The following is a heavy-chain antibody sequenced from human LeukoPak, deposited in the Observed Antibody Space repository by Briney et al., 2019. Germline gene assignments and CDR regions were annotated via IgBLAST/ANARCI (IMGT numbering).Heavy chain of an antibody. D-gene: IGHD3-3*01. CDR1: GGSFSGYY. V-gene: IGHV4-34*01. J-gene: IGHJ4*02. CDR3: ARGRFLEWYFDY. Sequence: SETLSLTCAVYGGSFSGYYWSWIRQPPGKGLEWIGEINHSGSTNYNPSLKSRVTISVDTSKNQFSLKLSSVTAADTAVYYCARGRFLEWYFDYWGQGTLVTVSS. CDR2: INHSGST.